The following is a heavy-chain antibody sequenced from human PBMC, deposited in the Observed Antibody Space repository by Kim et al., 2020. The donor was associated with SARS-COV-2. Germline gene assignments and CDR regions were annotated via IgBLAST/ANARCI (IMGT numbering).Heavy chain of an antibody. J-gene: IGHJ4*02. CDR1: GGSISSGSYY. CDR2: IYTSGST. CDR3: ARETKYYYDSSGYYGFDY. Sequence: SETLSLTCTVSGGSISSGSYYWSWIRQPAGKGLEWIGRIYTSGSTNYNPSLKSRVTISVDTSKNQFSLKLSSVTAADTAVYYCARETKYYYDSSGYYGFDYWGQGTLVTVSS. V-gene: IGHV4-61*02. D-gene: IGHD3-22*01.